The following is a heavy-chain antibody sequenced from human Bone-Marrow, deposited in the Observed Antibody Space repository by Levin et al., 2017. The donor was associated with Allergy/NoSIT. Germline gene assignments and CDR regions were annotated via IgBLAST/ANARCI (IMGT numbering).Heavy chain of an antibody. V-gene: IGHV3-74*01. D-gene: IGHD5-12*01. CDR3: ATAPHGGYANY. CDR1: GFTFSSYW. Sequence: GGSLRLSCAGSGFTFSSYWVHWVRQVPGKGLVWVSRINSDGSTTTYADSVKGRFTISRDNAKNTVYLQMDSLRAEDTALYFCATAPHGGYANYWGQGTLVAVSS. J-gene: IGHJ4*02. CDR2: INSDGSTT.